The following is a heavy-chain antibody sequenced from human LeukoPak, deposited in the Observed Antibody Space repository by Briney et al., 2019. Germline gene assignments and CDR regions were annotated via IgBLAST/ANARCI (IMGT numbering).Heavy chain of an antibody. CDR3: AKSSYYDASGYYREYYFDY. D-gene: IGHD3-22*01. Sequence: GGSLRLSCAASRFTFSSYGMSWVRQAPGKGLEWVSSISGSGGSTYYTDSVKGRFTISRDNSKNTLYLQMNSLRDEDTAVYYCAKSSYYDASGYYREYYFDYWGQGTLVTVSS. CDR1: RFTFSSYG. CDR2: ISGSGGST. J-gene: IGHJ4*02. V-gene: IGHV3-23*01.